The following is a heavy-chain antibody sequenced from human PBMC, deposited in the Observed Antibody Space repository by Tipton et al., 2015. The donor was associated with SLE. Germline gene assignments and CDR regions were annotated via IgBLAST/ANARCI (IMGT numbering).Heavy chain of an antibody. V-gene: IGHV4-34*01. Sequence: LRLSCAVYGGSFSGYYWSWIRQPPGKGLEWIGEINHSGSTNYNPSLKSRVTISVDTSKNQFSLKLSSVTAADTAVYYCARSESHFDLWGRGTLVTVSS. CDR2: INHSGST. CDR1: GGSFSGYY. CDR3: ARSESHFDL. J-gene: IGHJ2*01.